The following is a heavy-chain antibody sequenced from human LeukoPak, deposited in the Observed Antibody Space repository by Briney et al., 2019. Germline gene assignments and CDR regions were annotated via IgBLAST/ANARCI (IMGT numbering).Heavy chain of an antibody. V-gene: IGHV3-30*18. CDR1: GFSFSSYD. J-gene: IGHJ4*02. Sequence: GKSLTLSCAVSGFSFSSYDMHWVRQPPGKGLEWVEDISYGGSNKYYADSEKRGFTIARDTSKNTLYTLMSSLTAEDAAVYYFGKDKKSGSSATVYYWGQGTLVTVSS. D-gene: IGHD3-10*01. CDR3: GKDKKSGSSATVYY. CDR2: ISYGGSNK.